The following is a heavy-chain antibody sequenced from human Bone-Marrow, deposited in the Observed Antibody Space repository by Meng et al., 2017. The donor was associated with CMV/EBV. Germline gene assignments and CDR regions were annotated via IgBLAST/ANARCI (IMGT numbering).Heavy chain of an antibody. CDR1: GFTFSSYA. CDR3: AKDSPLFGSNTPYFDS. Sequence: GGSLRLSCAASGFTFSSYAMHWVRQAPGKGLEWVAVISYDGSNKYYADSVKGRFTISRDNSKNTLYLQMNSLRAEDTAVYYCAKDSPLFGSNTPYFDSWGQGTLVTVSS. D-gene: IGHD4-23*01. J-gene: IGHJ4*02. V-gene: IGHV3-30-3*01. CDR2: ISYDGSNK.